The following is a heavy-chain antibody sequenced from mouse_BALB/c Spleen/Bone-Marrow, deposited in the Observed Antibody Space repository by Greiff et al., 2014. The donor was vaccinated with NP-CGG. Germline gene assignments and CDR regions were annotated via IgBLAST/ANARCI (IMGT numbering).Heavy chain of an antibody. V-gene: IGHV1-80*01. J-gene: IGHJ3*01. CDR2: IYPGDGDT. CDR3: ARTGNLAWFAY. D-gene: IGHD2-1*01. CDR1: GYAFSSHW. Sequence: QVQLQQPGAELVRPGSSVKISCKASGYAFSSHWMNWVKQRPGQGLEWIGQIYPGDGDTNYNGKFKGKATLTADKSSSTAYMQLSSLTSEDSAVYFCARTGNLAWFAYWGQGTLVTVSA.